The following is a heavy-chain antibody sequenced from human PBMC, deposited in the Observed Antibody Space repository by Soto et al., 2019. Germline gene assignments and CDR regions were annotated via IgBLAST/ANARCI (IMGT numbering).Heavy chain of an antibody. CDR3: ASHQDSSSWYPYYYYIDV. J-gene: IGHJ6*03. CDR2: ISSGGST. V-gene: IGHV3-53*01. D-gene: IGHD6-13*01. CDR1: GFTVSSNY. Sequence: GGSLRLSCAASGFTVSSNYMSWVRQAPGKGLEWVSIISSGGSTSYADSVKGRFTISRDNAKNTLYLQMNSLRAEDTAVYYCASHQDSSSWYPYYYYIDVWGKGTTVTVSS.